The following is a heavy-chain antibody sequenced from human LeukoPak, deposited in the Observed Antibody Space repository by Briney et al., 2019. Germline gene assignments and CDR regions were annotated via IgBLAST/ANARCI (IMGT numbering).Heavy chain of an antibody. CDR1: GGSISSGGYS. V-gene: IGHV4-30-2*01. Sequence: SQTLSLTCAVSGGSISSGGYSWSWIRQPPGKGLEWIGYIYHSGSTYYNPSLKSRVTISVDRSENQFSLKLSSVTAADTAVYYCARAHYLAVAVEYWGQGTLVTVSS. CDR3: ARAHYLAVAVEY. D-gene: IGHD6-19*01. J-gene: IGHJ4*02. CDR2: IYHSGST.